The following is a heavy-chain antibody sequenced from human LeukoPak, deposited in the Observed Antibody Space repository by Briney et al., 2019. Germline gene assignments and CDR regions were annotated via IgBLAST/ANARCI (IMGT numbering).Heavy chain of an antibody. V-gene: IGHV3-7*03. CDR3: AQNLVAAAGDH. CDR1: GFTFSSDW. CDR2: RKPDGSVG. D-gene: IGHD6-13*01. Sequence: GGSLRLSCAASGFTFSSDWMTWVRQAPGKGLEWVANRKPDGSVGYYVDSVRGRFIISRDNAGNSLYLQMNSLRVEDTAVYYCAQNLVAAAGDHWGEGTLLIVSS. J-gene: IGHJ1*01.